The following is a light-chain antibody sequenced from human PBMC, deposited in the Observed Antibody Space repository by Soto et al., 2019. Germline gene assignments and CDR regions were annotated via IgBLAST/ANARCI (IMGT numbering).Light chain of an antibody. CDR2: DVS. CDR3: GSYTSSSTYV. J-gene: IGLJ1*01. Sequence: QSALTQPASVSGSPGQSITISCTGTSSDVGGYHYVSWYQQHPGKAPKLMIYDVSNRPSGVSNRFSGSKSGNTASLTISGLQAEDEADYYCGSYTSSSTYVFGTGTKLTVL. CDR1: SSDVGGYHY. V-gene: IGLV2-14*01.